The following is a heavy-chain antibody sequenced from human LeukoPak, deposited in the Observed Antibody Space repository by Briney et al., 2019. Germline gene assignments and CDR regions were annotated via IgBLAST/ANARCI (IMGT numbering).Heavy chain of an antibody. J-gene: IGHJ4*02. D-gene: IGHD6-6*01. V-gene: IGHV3-7*01. CDR1: GFTFSSYW. Sequence: GGSLILSCAASGFTFSSYWMSWVRQAPGKGLEWVANIKQDGSEKYYVDSVKGRFTISRDNAKNSLYLQMNSLRAEDTAVYYCARVFEYSSSSGFDYWGQGTLVTVSS. CDR3: ARVFEYSSSSGFDY. CDR2: IKQDGSEK.